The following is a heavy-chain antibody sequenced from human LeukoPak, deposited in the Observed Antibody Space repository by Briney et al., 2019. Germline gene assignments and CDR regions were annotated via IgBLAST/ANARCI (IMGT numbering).Heavy chain of an antibody. CDR1: GFTFSSYV. Sequence: GGSLRLSCAASGFTFSSYVMSWVRQAPGKGLGWVSGSSGSGASTYYADSVKGRFTISRDNSKNTLYLQMNSLRAEDTAVYYCAKRQNYYGSGSPIDYWGQGTLVTVSS. J-gene: IGHJ4*02. CDR2: SSGSGAST. D-gene: IGHD3-10*01. V-gene: IGHV3-23*01. CDR3: AKRQNYYGSGSPIDY.